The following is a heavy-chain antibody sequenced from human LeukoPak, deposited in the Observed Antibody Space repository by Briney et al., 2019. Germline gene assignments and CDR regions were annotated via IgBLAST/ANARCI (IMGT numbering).Heavy chain of an antibody. J-gene: IGHJ4*02. CDR2: IWDDGSDK. D-gene: IGHD2-15*01. CDR1: GFTFTNHG. Sequence: PGRSQRLSCVPSGFTFTNHGMHWVHQAPFKGLLLVASIWDDGSDKYSADSVRGRFTISRDNSKKTLYLQMNSLRAEDTAVYYCAKDAANLLYYFDYWGQGALVTVSS. CDR3: AKDAANLLYYFDY. V-gene: IGHV3-30*02.